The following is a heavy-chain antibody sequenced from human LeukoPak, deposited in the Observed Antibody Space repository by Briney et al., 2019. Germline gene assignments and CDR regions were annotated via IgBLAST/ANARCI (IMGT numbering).Heavy chain of an antibody. D-gene: IGHD6-13*01. CDR1: GDSISSGDYY. V-gene: IGHV4-30-4*01. CDR3: AREEAAAGFDP. J-gene: IGHJ5*02. Sequence: NPSETLSLTCTVSGDSISSGDYYWGWLRQPPGKGLEWIGYIYYSGSTYYNPSLKSPFTISVDTSKNQFSLKLSSVTAADTAVYYCAREEAAAGFDPWGQGTLVTVSS. CDR2: IYYSGST.